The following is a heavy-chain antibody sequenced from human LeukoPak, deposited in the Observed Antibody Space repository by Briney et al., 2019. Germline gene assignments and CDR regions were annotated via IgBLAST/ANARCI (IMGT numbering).Heavy chain of an antibody. D-gene: IGHD3-9*01. CDR2: ISAYNGNT. J-gene: IGHJ6*02. Sequence: ASVKVSCKASGYAFTSYGISWVRQAPGQGLEWMGWISAYNGNTNYAQKLQGRVTMTTDTSTSTAYMELRSLRSDDTAVYYRAREELRYFDWLLENYYYYYGMDVWGQGTTVTVSS. CDR3: AREELRYFDWLLENYYYYYGMDV. CDR1: GYAFTSYG. V-gene: IGHV1-18*01.